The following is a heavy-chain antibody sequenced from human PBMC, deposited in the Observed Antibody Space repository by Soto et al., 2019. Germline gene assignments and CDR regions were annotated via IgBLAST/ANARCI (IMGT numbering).Heavy chain of an antibody. J-gene: IGHJ4*02. Sequence: EVQLLESGGGLVQPGGSLRLSCAASGFTFGSYAMTWVRQAPGKGLEWVSAISFGGGSTYYADSVKGRFTISRDNSKNTLDLQMTSLRAEDTAIDYCAADSFRSGIAVAGNYWGQGTLVTVSS. CDR3: AADSFRSGIAVAGNY. CDR2: ISFGGGST. D-gene: IGHD6-19*01. V-gene: IGHV3-23*01. CDR1: GFTFGSYA.